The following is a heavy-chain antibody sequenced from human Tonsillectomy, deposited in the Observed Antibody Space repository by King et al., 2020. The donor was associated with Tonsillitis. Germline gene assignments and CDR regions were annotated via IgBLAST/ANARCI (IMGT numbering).Heavy chain of an antibody. Sequence: QLVQSGAEVKKPGSSVKVSCKASGGTFSSYAISWVRQAPGQGLEWMGGIIPIFGTANYAQKFQGRVTITADESTSTAYMELSSLRSEDTAVYYCARDRLRRGEWLLSNYYYYMDVWGKGTTVTVSS. J-gene: IGHJ6*03. V-gene: IGHV1-69*12. D-gene: IGHD3-3*01. CDR1: GGTFSSYA. CDR3: ARDRLRRGEWLLSNYYYYMDV. CDR2: IIPIFGTA.